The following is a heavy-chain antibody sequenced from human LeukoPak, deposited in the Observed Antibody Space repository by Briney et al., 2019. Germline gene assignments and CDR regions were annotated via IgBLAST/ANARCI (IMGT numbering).Heavy chain of an antibody. J-gene: IGHJ3*02. D-gene: IGHD5-18*01. CDR1: GYTFTSYY. CDR2: INPSGGST. CDR3: ARDGPRGYSYGYNAFDI. V-gene: IGHV1-46*01. Sequence: ASVKVSCKASGYTFTSYYMHWVRQVPGQGLEWMGIINPSGGSTSYAQKFQGRVTMTRDTSTSTVYMELSSLRSADTAVYYCARDGPRGYSYGYNAFDIWGQGTMVTVSS.